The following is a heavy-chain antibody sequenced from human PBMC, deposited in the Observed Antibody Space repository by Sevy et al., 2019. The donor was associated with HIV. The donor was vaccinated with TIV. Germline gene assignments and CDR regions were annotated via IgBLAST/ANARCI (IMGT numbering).Heavy chain of an antibody. D-gene: IGHD6-19*01. V-gene: IGHV3-23*01. CDR1: GFTFSSYA. Sequence: GGSLRLSCAASGFTFSSYAMSWVRQAPGKGLEWVSAISGSGGSTYYADSVKGRFTISRDNSKNTLYLQMNSLRAEDTAVYYCAKGMTTSGIAVAGTYDYWGQRTLVTVSS. J-gene: IGHJ4*02. CDR3: AKGMTTSGIAVAGTYDY. CDR2: ISGSGGST.